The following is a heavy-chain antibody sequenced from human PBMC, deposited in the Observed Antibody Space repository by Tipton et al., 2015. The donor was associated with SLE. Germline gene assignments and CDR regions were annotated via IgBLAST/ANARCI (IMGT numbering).Heavy chain of an antibody. J-gene: IGHJ4*02. CDR2: INHDGST. CDR1: GASFSGNY. Sequence: TLSLTCAVYGASFSGNYWSWIRQPPGKGLEWIGEINHDGSTNYNPSLESRVAISVDTSKNQFSLKLSSVTAADTAVYYCARGVAYWGQGTLVTVSS. V-gene: IGHV4-34*01. CDR3: ARGVAY.